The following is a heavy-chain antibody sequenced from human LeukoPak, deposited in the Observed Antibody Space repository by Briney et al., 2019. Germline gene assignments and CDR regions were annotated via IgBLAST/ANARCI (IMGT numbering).Heavy chain of an antibody. D-gene: IGHD2-2*02. J-gene: IGHJ6*01. Sequence: ASVKVSCTVSGYTLTELSMHWVRQAPGKGLEWMGGFDPEDGETIYAQKFQGRVTMTEDTSTDTAYMELSRLRSEDTAVYYCATDLHQYQLLYVLGAGWGKGTTVTVSS. CDR3: ATDLHQYQLLYVLGAG. V-gene: IGHV1-24*01. CDR2: FDPEDGET. CDR1: GYTLTELS.